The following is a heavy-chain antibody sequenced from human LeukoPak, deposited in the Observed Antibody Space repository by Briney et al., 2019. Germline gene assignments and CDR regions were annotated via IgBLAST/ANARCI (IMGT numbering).Heavy chain of an antibody. Sequence: GGSLRLSCAASGFTFSSYWMSWVRHAPGKGLEWVANIKQDGSEKYYVDSVKGRFTISRDNAKNLLYLQMNSLRAEDTAVYYCARLTTVTTHNWFDPWGQGTLVTVSS. J-gene: IGHJ5*02. D-gene: IGHD4-17*01. CDR1: GFTFSSYW. CDR2: IKQDGSEK. V-gene: IGHV3-7*01. CDR3: ARLTTVTTHNWFDP.